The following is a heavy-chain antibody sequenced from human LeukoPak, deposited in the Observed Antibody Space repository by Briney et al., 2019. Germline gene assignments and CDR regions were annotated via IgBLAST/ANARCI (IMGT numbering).Heavy chain of an antibody. J-gene: IGHJ1*01. D-gene: IGHD6-13*01. CDR1: GFTFSSYA. CDR3: AKYSSSWYLSEYFQH. CDR2: ISGSGGST. Sequence: GSLRLSCAASGFTFSSYAMSWVRQAPGKGLEWVSAISGSGGSTYYADSVKGRFTISRDNSKNTLYLQMNSLRAEDTAVYYCAKYSSSWYLSEYFQHWGQGTLVTVSS. V-gene: IGHV3-23*01.